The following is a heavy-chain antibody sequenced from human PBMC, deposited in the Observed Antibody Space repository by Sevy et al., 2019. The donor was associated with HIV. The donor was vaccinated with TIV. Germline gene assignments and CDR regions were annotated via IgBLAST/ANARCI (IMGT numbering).Heavy chain of an antibody. CDR3: AGGEEGFLEWSFDV. Sequence: ASVKVSCKASGGTFSSYAVSWVRQAPGQGLEWMGGILTLFGTTDYAQNFRGRVTIAADESTSTVYMELGSLGSDDTAVYYCAGGEEGFLEWSFDVWGQGTQVTVSS. CDR1: GGTFSSYA. J-gene: IGHJ4*02. CDR2: ILTLFGTT. V-gene: IGHV1-69*13. D-gene: IGHD3-3*01.